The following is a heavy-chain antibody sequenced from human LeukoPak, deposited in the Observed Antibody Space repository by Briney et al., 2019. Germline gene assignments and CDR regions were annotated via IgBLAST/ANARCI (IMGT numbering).Heavy chain of an antibody. V-gene: IGHV1-2*06. J-gene: IGHJ5*02. CDR2: INPNSGGT. Sequence: ASVKVSCKASGYTSTSYYMHWVRQAPGQGLEWMGRINPNSGGTNYAQKFQGRVTMTRDSSISTAYMELSRLRSDDTAVYYCARDLGSTSGPWGQGTLVTVSS. D-gene: IGHD2-2*01. CDR1: GYTSTSYY. CDR3: ARDLGSTSGP.